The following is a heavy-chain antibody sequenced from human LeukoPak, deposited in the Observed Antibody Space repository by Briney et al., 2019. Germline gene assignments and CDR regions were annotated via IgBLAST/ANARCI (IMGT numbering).Heavy chain of an antibody. CDR2: ISYDGRTK. CDR1: GFTFNNFA. V-gene: IGHV3-30*04. J-gene: IGHJ4*02. Sequence: GGSLRLSCAASGFTFNNFAMHWVRQAPGKGLEWVTVISYDGRTKFYADSVRGRFTISRDNSQNTLYLQMDGLRAEDTAVYYCARDRPYSGSHGGDYWGQGTLVTVSS. CDR3: ARDRPYSGSHGGDY. D-gene: IGHD1-26*01.